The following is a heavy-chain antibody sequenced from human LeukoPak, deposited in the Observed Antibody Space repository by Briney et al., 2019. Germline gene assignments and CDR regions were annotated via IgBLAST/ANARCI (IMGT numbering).Heavy chain of an antibody. CDR1: GFTFSSYW. Sequence: PGGSLRLSCAASGFTFSSYWMSWVRQAPGKGLEWVANIKQDGSEKYYVDSVKGRFTISRDNAKNSLYLQMNSLRAEDTAVYYCARDQGKVAYYFDYWGQGTLVTVSS. D-gene: IGHD5-12*01. J-gene: IGHJ4*02. CDR3: ARDQGKVAYYFDY. CDR2: IKQDGSEK. V-gene: IGHV3-7*01.